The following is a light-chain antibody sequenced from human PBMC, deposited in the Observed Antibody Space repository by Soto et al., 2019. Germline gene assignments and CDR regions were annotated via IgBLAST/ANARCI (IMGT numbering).Light chain of an antibody. V-gene: IGKV1-5*01. CDR2: DVS. Sequence: DIQMTQSPSALSASLGDRVTITCRASHSIGTWLAWYQQRPGKAPKLLIYDVSSLQSGVPSRFSGSGSGTEFTLTISSLQSEDFAVYYCQQYNYWPPITFGQGTRLEIK. CDR3: QQYNYWPPIT. J-gene: IGKJ5*01. CDR1: HSIGTW.